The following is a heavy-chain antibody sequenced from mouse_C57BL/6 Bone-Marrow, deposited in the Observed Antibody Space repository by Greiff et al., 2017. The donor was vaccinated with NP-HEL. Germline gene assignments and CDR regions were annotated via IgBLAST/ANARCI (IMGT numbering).Heavy chain of an antibody. J-gene: IGHJ1*03. Sequence: DVMLVESGGGLVKPGGSLKLSCAASGFTFSDYGMHWVRQAPEKGLEWVAYISSGSSTIYYADTVKGRFTISRDNAKNTLFLQMTSLRSEDTAMYYCARGMGDYGGWYFDVWGTGTTVTVSS. V-gene: IGHV5-17*01. CDR2: ISSGSSTI. CDR1: GFTFSDYG. D-gene: IGHD1-1*01. CDR3: ARGMGDYGGWYFDV.